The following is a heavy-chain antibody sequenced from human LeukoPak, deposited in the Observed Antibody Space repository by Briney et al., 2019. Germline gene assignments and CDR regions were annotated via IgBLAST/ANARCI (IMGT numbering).Heavy chain of an antibody. CDR2: INHSGST. CDR3: ARGGPGGYSYGYRPRAFDI. Sequence: SETLSLTCAVYGGSFSGYYWSWIRQPPGKGLEWIGEINHSGSTNYNPSLKSRVTISVDTSKNQLSLKLSSVTAADTAVYYCARGGPGGYSYGYRPRAFDIWGQGTMVTVSS. J-gene: IGHJ3*02. D-gene: IGHD5-18*01. CDR1: GGSFSGYY. V-gene: IGHV4-34*01.